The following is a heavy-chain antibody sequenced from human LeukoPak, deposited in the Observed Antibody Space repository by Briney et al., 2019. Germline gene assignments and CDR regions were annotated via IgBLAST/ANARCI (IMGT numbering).Heavy chain of an antibody. V-gene: IGHV1-2*04. CDR1: GYTFTGYY. D-gene: IGHD5-12*01. Sequence: GASVKVSCKASGYTFTGYYMHWVRQAPGQGLEWMGWINPNSGGTNYAQKFQGWVTMTRDTSISTAYMELSRLRSDDTAVYYCARDNSAPHSGYDINWFDPWGQGTLVTVSS. CDR2: INPNSGGT. CDR3: ARDNSAPHSGYDINWFDP. J-gene: IGHJ5*02.